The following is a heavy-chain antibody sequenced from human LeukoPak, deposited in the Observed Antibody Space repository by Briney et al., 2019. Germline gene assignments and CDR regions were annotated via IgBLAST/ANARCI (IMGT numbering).Heavy chain of an antibody. CDR3: ARDSYDFWSGYSSGYYYYYMDV. V-gene: IGHV3-21*01. Sequence: GGSLRLSCAASGFTVSSYSMNWVRQAPGKGLEWVSSISSSSSYIYYADSVKGRFTISRDNAKNSLYLQMNSLRAEDTAVYYCARDSYDFWSGYSSGYYYYYMDVWGKGTTVTVSS. CDR2: ISSSSSYI. CDR1: GFTVSSYS. D-gene: IGHD3-3*01. J-gene: IGHJ6*03.